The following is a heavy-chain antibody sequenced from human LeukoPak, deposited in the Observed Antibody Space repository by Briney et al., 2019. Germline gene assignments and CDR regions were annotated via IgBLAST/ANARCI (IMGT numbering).Heavy chain of an antibody. J-gene: IGHJ4*02. Sequence: GGSLRLSCGASGFTFRNYDMHWVRQAAGKGLEWVSTIVIGGDTYYPGSVKGRFTISRESAKNSLYLQMNSLRAGDTAVYYCARGEFYGSGSYLFDYWGQGTLVTVSS. CDR1: GFTFRNYD. D-gene: IGHD3-10*01. CDR2: IVIGGDT. V-gene: IGHV3-13*01. CDR3: ARGEFYGSGSYLFDY.